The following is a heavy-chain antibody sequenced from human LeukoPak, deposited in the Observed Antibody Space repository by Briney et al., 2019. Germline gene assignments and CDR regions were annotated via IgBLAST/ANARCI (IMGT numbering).Heavy chain of an antibody. CDR1: GFAFSSYS. CDR3: ARDVVHYCSGGSCYSAPDAFDI. J-gene: IGHJ3*02. CDR2: ISSSSSYI. D-gene: IGHD2-15*01. Sequence: PGGSLRLSCAASGFAFSSYSMNWVRQAPGKGLEWVSSISSSSSYIYYADSVKGRFTISRDNAKNSLYLQMNSLRAEDTAVYYCARDVVHYCSGGSCYSAPDAFDIWGQGTMVTVSS. V-gene: IGHV3-21*01.